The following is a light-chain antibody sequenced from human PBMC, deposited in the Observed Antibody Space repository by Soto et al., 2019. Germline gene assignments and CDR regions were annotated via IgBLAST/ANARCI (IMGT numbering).Light chain of an antibody. CDR2: DAS. Sequence: DIQMTQSPSTLSASVGDRVTIACRASQSVSSWLAWYQQKPGKAPNLLIYDASSLESGVPSRFSGSGSGTEFTLTISSLQPDDFATYYCQPYSNYWTFGQGTKV. V-gene: IGKV1-5*01. CDR3: QPYSNYWT. J-gene: IGKJ1*01. CDR1: QSVSSW.